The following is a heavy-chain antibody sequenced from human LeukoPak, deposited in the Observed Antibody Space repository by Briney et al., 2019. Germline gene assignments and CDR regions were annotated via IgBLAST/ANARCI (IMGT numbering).Heavy chain of an antibody. D-gene: IGHD5-24*01. CDR2: IGTSGNTI. V-gene: IGHV3-48*01. J-gene: IGHJ4*02. CDR1: GFTFSGYI. Sequence: GGSLRLSCAASGFTFSGYIMNWVRQAPGKGLEWVSIIGTSGNTIYYADSVKGRFTVSRDNAKNALYLQMNSLTAEDTAVYYCARDQWLDYWGQGTLVTVSS. CDR3: ARDQWLDY.